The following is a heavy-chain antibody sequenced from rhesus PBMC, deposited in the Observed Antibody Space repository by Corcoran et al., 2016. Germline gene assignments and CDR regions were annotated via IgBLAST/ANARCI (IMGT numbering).Heavy chain of an antibody. CDR2: IGGSRGST. D-gene: IGHD4-23*01. Sequence: QVQLQESGPGLVKPSETLSLTCAVSGYSISSGYGWSWIRQPPGKGLEWIGYIGGSRGSTNYNPSLKSRVTMSKYTSKNQFSLKLSSVTAADTAVYYCARETVTHYFDYWGQGVLVTVSS. V-gene: IGHV4-127*01. CDR1: GYSISSGYG. J-gene: IGHJ4*01. CDR3: ARETVTHYFDY.